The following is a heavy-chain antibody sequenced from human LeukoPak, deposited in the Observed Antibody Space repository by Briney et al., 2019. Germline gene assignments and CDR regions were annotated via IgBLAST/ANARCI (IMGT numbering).Heavy chain of an antibody. CDR1: VVSISSRTYH. J-gene: IGHJ4*02. V-gene: IGHV4-39*01. CDR2: NYYRGGTSYSGNT. CDR3: ARHISGNKDY. Sequence: SETLSLTCTVSVVSISSRTYHWGPIPQPPGEGLVWIGINYYRGGTSYSGNTYYNPTLRSRGTISVDTSKNQFSLKLRSVTAADTAVYYCARHISGNKDYWGQGTLVIVSS. D-gene: IGHD1/OR15-1a*01.